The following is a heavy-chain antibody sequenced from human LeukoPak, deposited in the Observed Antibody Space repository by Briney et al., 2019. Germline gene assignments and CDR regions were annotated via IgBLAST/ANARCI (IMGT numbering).Heavy chain of an antibody. D-gene: IGHD6-13*01. CDR2: MNPNSGNT. Sequence: EASVTVSCKASGYTFTSYDINWVRQAPGQGLEWMGWMNPNSGNTGYAQKFQGRVTMTRNTSISTAYMELSSLRSEDTAVYYCARGSSGVAAAGKREFWGQGTLVTVSS. CDR1: GYTFTSYD. J-gene: IGHJ4*02. V-gene: IGHV1-8*01. CDR3: ARGSSGVAAAGKREF.